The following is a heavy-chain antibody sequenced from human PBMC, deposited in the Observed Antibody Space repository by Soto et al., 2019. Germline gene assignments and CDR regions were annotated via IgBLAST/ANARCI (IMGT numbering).Heavy chain of an antibody. J-gene: IGHJ5*02. V-gene: IGHV3-9*01. CDR3: VKASSLAAVDQYSFDP. D-gene: IGHD6-19*01. Sequence: PGGALRLSCAASGFTFDDYAIHWVLQAPGKGLEWVSGISWNSAFIAYADSVKGRFTISRDNAKNSLYLQLSSLRPEDTALYYCVKASSLAAVDQYSFDPWGQGTLVTVSS. CDR2: ISWNSAFI. CDR1: GFTFDDYA.